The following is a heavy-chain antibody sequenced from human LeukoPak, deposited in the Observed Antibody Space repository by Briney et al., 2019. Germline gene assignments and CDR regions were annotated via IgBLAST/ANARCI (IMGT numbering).Heavy chain of an antibody. V-gene: IGHV3-64*01. Sequence: PGGSLRLSCAASGFTFSSYAMHWVRQAPGKGLEYVSAISSNGGSTYYANSVKGRFTISRDNSKNTLYLQMGSLRAEDIAVYYCARGDADCSGGSCYSSYYYYMDVWGKGTTVTVSS. D-gene: IGHD2-15*01. CDR3: ARGDADCSGGSCYSSYYYYMDV. CDR1: GFTFSSYA. CDR2: ISSNGGST. J-gene: IGHJ6*03.